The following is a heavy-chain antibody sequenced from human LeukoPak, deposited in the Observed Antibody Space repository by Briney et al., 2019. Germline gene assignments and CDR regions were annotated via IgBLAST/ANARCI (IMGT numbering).Heavy chain of an antibody. V-gene: IGHV1-69*05. CDR2: IIPIFGTA. Sequence: ASVKVSCKASGGTFIIYAISWVRQAPGQGLEWMGGIIPIFGTANYAQKFQGRVTITTDESTSTAYMELSSLRSEDTAVYYCARGGGMATAYFDYWGQGTLVTVSS. D-gene: IGHD5-24*01. CDR3: ARGGGMATAYFDY. J-gene: IGHJ4*02. CDR1: GGTFIIYA.